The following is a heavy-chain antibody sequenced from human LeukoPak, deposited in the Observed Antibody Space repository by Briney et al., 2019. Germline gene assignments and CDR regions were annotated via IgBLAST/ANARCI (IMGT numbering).Heavy chain of an antibody. CDR1: GGSFSGYY. CDR3: AREASNVRLTIFGVVPNDAFDI. J-gene: IGHJ3*02. Sequence: SETLSLTCAVYGGSFSGYYWSWIRQPPGKGLEWIGEINHSGSTNYNPSLKSRVTISVDTSKNQFSLKLSSVTAADTAVYYCAREASNVRLTIFGVVPNDAFDIWGQGTMVAVSS. CDR2: INHSGST. D-gene: IGHD3-3*01. V-gene: IGHV4-34*01.